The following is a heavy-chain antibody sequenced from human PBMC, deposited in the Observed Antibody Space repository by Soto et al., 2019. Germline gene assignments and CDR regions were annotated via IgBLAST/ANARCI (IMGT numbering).Heavy chain of an antibody. CDR1: GYSFTFSY. CDR3: ARGRRPTF. CDR2: INPDGSAT. Sequence: QVQLLQSGAEVNKPGASVIISCKASGYSFTFSYIYWMRQTPGQGLGWLGKINPDGSATTYAQTFQGRVAITSDASTGTVYLELSSLTSDDTAVYFCARGRRPTFWGQGTLVSVSS. V-gene: IGHV1-46*01. J-gene: IGHJ4*02.